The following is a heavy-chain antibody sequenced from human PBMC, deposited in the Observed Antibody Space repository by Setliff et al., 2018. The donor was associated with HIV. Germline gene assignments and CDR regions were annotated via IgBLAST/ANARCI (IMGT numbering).Heavy chain of an antibody. J-gene: IGHJ4*02. Sequence: ASVKVSCKASGYTFTSYGISWVRQAPGQGLEWMGWISAYNGNTNYAQTHQGRVTMTTDTSTSTAYMELRSLSSDDTAVYFCARGVSQAYTYGSGAYYYFDFWGLGTRVTVSS. D-gene: IGHD6-19*01. V-gene: IGHV1-18*01. CDR2: ISAYNGNT. CDR3: ARGVSQAYTYGSGAYYYFDF. CDR1: GYTFTSYG.